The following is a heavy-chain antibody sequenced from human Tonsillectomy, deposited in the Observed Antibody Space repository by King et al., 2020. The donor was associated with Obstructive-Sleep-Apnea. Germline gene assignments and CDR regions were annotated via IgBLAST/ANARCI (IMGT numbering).Heavy chain of an antibody. CDR1: GFTFDDYT. V-gene: IGHV3-43*01. D-gene: IGHD4-17*01. CDR3: AKSTVPHYYFYGMDV. J-gene: IGHJ6*02. CDR2: ISWVGGST. Sequence: VQLVESGGVVVQPGGSLRLSCAASGFTFDDYTMHWVRQAPGKGLEWVSLISWVGGSTYYADSVKGRFTISRDKSKNSLYLQMNSLRTEDTALYYCAKSTVPHYYFYGMDVWGQGTTVTVSS.